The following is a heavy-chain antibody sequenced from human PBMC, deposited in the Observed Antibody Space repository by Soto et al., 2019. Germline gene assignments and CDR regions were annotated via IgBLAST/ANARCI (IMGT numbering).Heavy chain of an antibody. D-gene: IGHD6-6*01. Sequence: SETLSLTCTVSGGSISSGDYYWSWIRQPPGKGLEWIGYIYYSGSTYYNPSLKSRVTISVDTSKNQFSLKLSSVTAADTAVYYCAREASIAARLDYWGQGTPVTVSS. CDR3: AREASIAARLDY. CDR2: IYYSGST. CDR1: GGSISSGDYY. V-gene: IGHV4-30-4*01. J-gene: IGHJ4*02.